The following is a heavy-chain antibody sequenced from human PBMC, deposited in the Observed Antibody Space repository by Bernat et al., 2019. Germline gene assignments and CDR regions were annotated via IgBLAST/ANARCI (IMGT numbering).Heavy chain of an antibody. D-gene: IGHD3-9*01. Sequence: QVQLVQSGAEVKKPGASVKVSCKASGYTFTSYGISWVRQAPGQGIEWMGWISAYNGNTNYAQKLQGRVTMTTDTSTSTAYMELRSLRSDDTAVYYCARDPRSDLLRYFDWSFDYWGQGTLVTVSS. V-gene: IGHV1-18*01. CDR3: ARDPRSDLLRYFDWSFDY. CDR1: GYTFTSYG. CDR2: ISAYNGNT. J-gene: IGHJ4*02.